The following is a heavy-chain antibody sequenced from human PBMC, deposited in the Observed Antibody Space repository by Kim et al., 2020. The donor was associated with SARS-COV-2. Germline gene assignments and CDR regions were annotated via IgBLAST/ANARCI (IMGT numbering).Heavy chain of an antibody. CDR3: ARHDY. Sequence: GGSLRLSCAASGFSLSDYWMNWFRQAPGKGLEWVASIKPDGSANYYVDSVKGRFTIAKDNAKNSLYLQMNSLRAEDTAVYYCARHDYWAQGTVVTVSS. CDR1: GFSLSDYW. CDR2: IKPDGSAN. J-gene: IGHJ4*02. V-gene: IGHV3-7*01.